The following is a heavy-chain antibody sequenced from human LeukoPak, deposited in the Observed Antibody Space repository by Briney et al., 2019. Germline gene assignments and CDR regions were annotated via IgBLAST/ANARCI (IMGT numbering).Heavy chain of an antibody. D-gene: IGHD6-13*01. CDR3: VRSIAPAGYDS. V-gene: IGHV4-34*01. Sequence: PSETLSLTCAVYGGSFSGYYWSWIRQPPGKGLEWIGEINHSGSTNYNPSLKSRVTMSVDTSKNQFSLKLSSVTAADTAVYYCVRSIAPAGYDSWGQGTLVTVSS. CDR2: INHSGST. J-gene: IGHJ4*02. CDR1: GGSFSGYY.